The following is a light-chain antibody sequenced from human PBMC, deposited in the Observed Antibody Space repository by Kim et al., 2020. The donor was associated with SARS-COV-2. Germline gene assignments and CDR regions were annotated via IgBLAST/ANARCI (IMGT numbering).Light chain of an antibody. V-gene: IGLV4-69*01. J-gene: IGLJ3*02. CDR1: SGHSNYA. CDR2: LDSDGSH. Sequence: ASVKLTCTLSSGHSNYAIAWHQQQPEKGPRYLMSLDSDGSHTKGDGIPDRFSGSSSGAERYLTISSLQSEDEADYYCQTWGSGIWVFGGGTQLTVL. CDR3: QTWGSGIWV.